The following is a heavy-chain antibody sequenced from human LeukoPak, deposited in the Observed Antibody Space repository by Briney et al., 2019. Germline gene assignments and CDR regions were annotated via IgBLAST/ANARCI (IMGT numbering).Heavy chain of an antibody. Sequence: PGGSLRHSCAASGFIFSNYWMTWVRQAPGKGLEWVSHVRDNAGITFYADSVKGRFTISRDNSKNTVYLQMNSLRAEDTAVYYCAKDKDYYMDVWGKGTTVTVSS. CDR2: VRDNAGIT. CDR1: GFIFSNYW. J-gene: IGHJ6*03. V-gene: IGHV3-23*01. CDR3: AKDKDYYMDV.